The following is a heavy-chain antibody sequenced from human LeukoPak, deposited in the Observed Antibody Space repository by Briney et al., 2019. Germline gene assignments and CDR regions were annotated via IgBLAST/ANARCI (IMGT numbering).Heavy chain of an antibody. Sequence: GGSLRLSCAASGFTFDDYAMHWVRQAPGKGLEWVSAISSSGGITYYADSVKGRFTISRDNSKNTLYLQMNSLRAEDTAVYYCAKGTMDGGQYYYDSNGGQGTLVTVSS. V-gene: IGHV3-23*01. CDR3: AKGTMDGGQYYYDSN. CDR1: GFTFDDYA. CDR2: ISSSGGIT. J-gene: IGHJ4*02. D-gene: IGHD3-22*01.